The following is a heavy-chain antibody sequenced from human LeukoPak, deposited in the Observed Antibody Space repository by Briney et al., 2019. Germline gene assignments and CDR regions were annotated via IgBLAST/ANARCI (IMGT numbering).Heavy chain of an antibody. CDR1: GYTFTGYY. V-gene: IGHV1-2*02. CDR3: ARDGDIVVVVAVYFDY. D-gene: IGHD2-15*01. Sequence: ASVKVSCKASGYTFTGYYMHWVRQAPGQGLEWMGWINPNSGGTNYAQKFQGRVTMTRDTSISTAYMELSRLRSDDTAVYYCARDGDIVVVVAVYFDYWGQGTLVTVSS. J-gene: IGHJ4*02. CDR2: INPNSGGT.